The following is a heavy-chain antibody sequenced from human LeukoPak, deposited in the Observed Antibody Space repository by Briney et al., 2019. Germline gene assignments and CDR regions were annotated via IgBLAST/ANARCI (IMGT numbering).Heavy chain of an antibody. CDR2: ISYDGSNK. D-gene: IGHD6-13*01. CDR1: GFTFSSYG. J-gene: IGHJ5*02. V-gene: IGHV3-30*18. Sequence: PGGTLRLSCAASGFTFSSYGMHWVRQAPGKGLEWVAGISYDGSNKYHADSVKGRFTISRDKSKNTLYLQMNSLRAEDTAVYYCAKDWTSIAAAGPLGDWFDPWGQGTLVTVSS. CDR3: AKDWTSIAAAGPLGDWFDP.